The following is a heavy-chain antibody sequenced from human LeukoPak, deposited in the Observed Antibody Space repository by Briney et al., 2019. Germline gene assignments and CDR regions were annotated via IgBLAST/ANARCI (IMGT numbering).Heavy chain of an antibody. V-gene: IGHV3-48*01. CDR3: VKDQVTD. Sequence: PGGSLRLSCTASGFIFSSHSMNWVRQAPGKGLEWVSYISSSSSTIDYADSVKGRFTISRDNSKNTLYLQMNNLRTEDTAVYYCVKDQVTDWGQGTLVTVSS. CDR2: ISSSSSTI. J-gene: IGHJ1*01. CDR1: GFIFSSHS.